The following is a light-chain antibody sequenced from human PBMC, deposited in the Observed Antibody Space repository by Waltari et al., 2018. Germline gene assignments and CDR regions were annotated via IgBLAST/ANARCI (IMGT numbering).Light chain of an antibody. Sequence: QSALTQPPSASGSPGQSVTISCAGTNSDVGTYNYVSWYQPPPGKAPKLLIYGVTERLPGVPDRFSGSKSGTTASLTVSGLQADDEADYYCTSYGGVNVLGVLFGGGTKLTVL. CDR3: TSYGGVNVLGVL. CDR1: NSDVGTYNY. CDR2: GVT. J-gene: IGLJ2*01. V-gene: IGLV2-8*01.